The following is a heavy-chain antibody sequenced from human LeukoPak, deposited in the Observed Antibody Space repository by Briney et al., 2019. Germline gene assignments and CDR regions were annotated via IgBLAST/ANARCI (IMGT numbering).Heavy chain of an antibody. Sequence: PGGSLRLSCAASGFTFSTYAMTWVRQAAEKGLEWVSIINAGGGETYYADSVKGRFTISRDNSKNALYLQMNSLRVEDMAVYYCGRDPNGDYFGAFEFWGQETLVTVSA. CDR2: INAGGGET. CDR3: GRDPNGDYFGAFEF. D-gene: IGHD4-17*01. J-gene: IGHJ3*01. CDR1: GFTFSTYA. V-gene: IGHV3-23*01.